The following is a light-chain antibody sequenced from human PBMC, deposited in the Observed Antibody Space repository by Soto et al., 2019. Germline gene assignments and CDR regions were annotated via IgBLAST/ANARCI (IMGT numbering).Light chain of an antibody. J-gene: IGLJ1*01. Sequence: QSALTQPPSASGSLGQSVTISCTGTSSDVGRYNYVSWYQQHPGKAPKFMIYEVTKRPSGVPDRFSGSKSGNTASLTVSGLQAEDEADYYCSSYAGSSKFVFGTGTKLTVL. V-gene: IGLV2-8*01. CDR1: SSDVGRYNY. CDR2: EVT. CDR3: SSYAGSSKFV.